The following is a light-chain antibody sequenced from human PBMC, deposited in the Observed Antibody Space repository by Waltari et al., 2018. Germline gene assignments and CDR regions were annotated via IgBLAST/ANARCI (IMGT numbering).Light chain of an antibody. CDR1: QSVGRS. V-gene: IGKV3-11*01. Sequence: EIVLTHPPAPMSLPPGQTATLSGGASQSVGRSLAWCQQKPGQAPRLLIYDASNRATGIPPRFSGSGSGTDFTLIISSLEPEDFAVYYCQQRGSLPVTFGPGTKVDIK. J-gene: IGKJ3*01. CDR2: DAS. CDR3: QQRGSLPVT.